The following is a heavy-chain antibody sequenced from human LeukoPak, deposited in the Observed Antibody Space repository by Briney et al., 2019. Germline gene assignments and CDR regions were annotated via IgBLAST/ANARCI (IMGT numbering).Heavy chain of an antibody. D-gene: IGHD4-11*01. CDR3: AREGLTTTPNNAFDI. CDR2: MWSDGTNK. V-gene: IGHV3-33*01. CDR1: GFSFSNYG. Sequence: PGRSLRLSCAASGFSFSNYGLHWVRQAPGKGLEWVAVMWSDGTNKYYADSVKGRFTISRDNSKNTLYLQMNSLRAEDTALYFCAREGLTTTPNNAFDIWGQGTMVTVSS. J-gene: IGHJ3*02.